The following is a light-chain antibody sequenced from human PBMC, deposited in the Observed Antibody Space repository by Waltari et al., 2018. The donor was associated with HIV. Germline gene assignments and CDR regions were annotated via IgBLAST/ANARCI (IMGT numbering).Light chain of an antibody. CDR3: SSYTRSSTYV. Sequence: QSTLTQPVSVSGSPGQSITISCTGTSSDVFNYNYVSWYQQPPDRAPKLMIYEVSNRPSGVSNRFSGSKSVNTASLTISGLQAEDEADYYCSSYTRSSTYVFGTGTKVTVL. V-gene: IGLV2-14*01. CDR2: EVS. J-gene: IGLJ1*01. CDR1: SSDVFNYNY.